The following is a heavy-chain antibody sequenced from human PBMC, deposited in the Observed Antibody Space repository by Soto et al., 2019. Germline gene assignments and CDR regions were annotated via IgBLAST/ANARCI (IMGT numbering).Heavy chain of an antibody. Sequence: QVQLQESGPGLVKPSQTLSLTCTVSGGSISSADYYWSWIRQPPGKGLEWIGCIYYSGSTYYNSSLKSRVTISVDTSKNQFSLKLSSVTAADTAVYYCVRGSYGDSWGQGTLVTVSS. J-gene: IGHJ4*02. CDR3: VRGSYGDS. CDR2: IYYSGST. D-gene: IGHD5-18*01. V-gene: IGHV4-30-4*01. CDR1: GGSISSADYY.